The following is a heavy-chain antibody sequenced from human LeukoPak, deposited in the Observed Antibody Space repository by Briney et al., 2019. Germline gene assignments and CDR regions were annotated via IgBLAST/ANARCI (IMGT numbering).Heavy chain of an antibody. D-gene: IGHD1-26*01. CDR2: IIPMFNTT. CDR3: ARGTIRGSYYRY. CDR1: GGTFSSYA. Sequence: GSSVKVSCKASGGTFSSYAISWVRQAPGQGLEWMGGIIPMFNTTKYAQKFQDRVTITADKSTSTAYMELSSLRSEDTAVYYCARGTIRGSYYRYWGQGTLVTVSS. J-gene: IGHJ4*02. V-gene: IGHV1-69*06.